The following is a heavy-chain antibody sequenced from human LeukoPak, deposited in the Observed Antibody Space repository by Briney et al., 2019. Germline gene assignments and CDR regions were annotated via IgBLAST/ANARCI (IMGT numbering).Heavy chain of an antibody. CDR3: ARDILDVGATHYFDY. V-gene: IGHV4-59*01. CDR2: IHSSGSA. Sequence: SETLSLTCTVSGASITTYYWSWIRQPPGKGLEWIGQIHSSGSANYNPSLKSRVDMSLDASKNQFSLKVSSVTAADTAIYYCARDILDVGATHYFDYWGQGSLLTVSS. CDR1: GASITTYY. J-gene: IGHJ4*02. D-gene: IGHD1-26*01.